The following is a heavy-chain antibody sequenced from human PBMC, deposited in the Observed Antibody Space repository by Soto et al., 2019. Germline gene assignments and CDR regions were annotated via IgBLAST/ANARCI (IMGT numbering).Heavy chain of an antibody. V-gene: IGHV5-51*01. D-gene: IGHD3-10*01. J-gene: IGHJ4*02. CDR3: Y. Sequence: PGESLKISCKGSGYSLTTYWIGWVRQMPGKGLEWMGIIYPGDSDTKYSPSFQGQVTFSVDKSISTAADTAVYYCARRNWFSFDYWGQGTLVTVSS. CDR2: IYPGDSDT. CDR1: GYSLTTYW.